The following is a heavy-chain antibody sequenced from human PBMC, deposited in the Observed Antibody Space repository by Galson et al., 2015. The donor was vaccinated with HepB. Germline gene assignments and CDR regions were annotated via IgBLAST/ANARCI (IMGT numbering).Heavy chain of an antibody. CDR3: AKDLLPYPSGPDNIGYYYPNYFDF. J-gene: IGHJ4*02. CDR1: GFIFSRYG. CDR2: ISYDGRSK. Sequence: SLRLSCAVSGFIFSRYGMHWVRQAPGKGLEWVAVISYDGRSKYYGDSVKGRFTISRDNSKNTLYLQMNSLRPEDTAVYYCAKDLLPYPSGPDNIGYYYPNYFDFWGQGTLVTVSS. D-gene: IGHD3-22*01. V-gene: IGHV3-30*18.